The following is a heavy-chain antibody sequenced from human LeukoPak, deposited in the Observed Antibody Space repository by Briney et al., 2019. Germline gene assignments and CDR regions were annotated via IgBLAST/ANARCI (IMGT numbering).Heavy chain of an antibody. Sequence: GGSLRLSCAASGFTFSSYGMSWVRQAPGKGLEWVSGISDSGGNSYYADSVKGRFTISRDNSKNTLYLQMNSLRAEDTAVYYCAKRTFYDYYDSSGYYYWDYWGQGTLVTVSS. CDR1: GFTFSSYG. CDR2: ISDSGGNS. CDR3: AKRTFYDYYDSSGYYYWDY. V-gene: IGHV3-23*01. D-gene: IGHD3-22*01. J-gene: IGHJ4*02.